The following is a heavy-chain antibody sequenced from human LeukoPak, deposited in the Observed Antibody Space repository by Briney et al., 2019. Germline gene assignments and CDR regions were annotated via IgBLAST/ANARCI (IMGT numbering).Heavy chain of an antibody. J-gene: IGHJ4*02. CDR3: AKDGTSYYYIYY. V-gene: IGHV3-66*01. Sequence: GGSLRLSCAASGFTVSRNYMSWVRQAPGKGLEWVSVIYSGGSTYYADSVKGRFTISRDNSKNTLYLQMNSLRAEDTAVYYCAKDGTSYYYIYYWGQGTLVTVSS. CDR1: GFTVSRNY. CDR2: IYSGGST. D-gene: IGHD2/OR15-2a*01.